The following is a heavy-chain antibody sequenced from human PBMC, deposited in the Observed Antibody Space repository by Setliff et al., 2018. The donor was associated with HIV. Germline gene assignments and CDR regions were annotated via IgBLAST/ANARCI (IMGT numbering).Heavy chain of an antibody. CDR1: GFTFSSYS. J-gene: IGHJ6*03. CDR2: ISSSSSSI. V-gene: IGHV3-21*01. CDR3: TRDYAFDWNSVMDV. Sequence: LRLSCAASGFTFSSYSMNWVRQAPGKGLEWVSSISSSSSSIYYADSVRGRFTISRDNAKNSLYLQMNSLRVEDTAVYYCTRDYAFDWNSVMDVWGKGTTVTVSS. D-gene: IGHD1-7*01.